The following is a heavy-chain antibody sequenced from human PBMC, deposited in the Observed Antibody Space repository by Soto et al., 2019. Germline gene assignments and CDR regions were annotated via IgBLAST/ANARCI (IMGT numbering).Heavy chain of an antibody. CDR1: GFTFSTYA. Sequence: GGSLRLSCAASGFTFSTYAMHWVRQAPGKGLEWVAFISYDGSNKYYADSVQGRFTISRDNSKNTLYLQINSLRDEDTGAYYCARDPSGSYLRYFDYWGQGTLVTVSS. D-gene: IGHD1-26*01. CDR2: ISYDGSNK. J-gene: IGHJ4*02. CDR3: ARDPSGSYLRYFDY. V-gene: IGHV3-30-3*01.